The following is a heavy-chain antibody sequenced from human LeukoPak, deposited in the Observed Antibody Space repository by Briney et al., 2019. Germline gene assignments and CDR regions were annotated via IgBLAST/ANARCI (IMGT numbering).Heavy chain of an antibody. CDR1: GGTFSSYA. V-gene: IGHV1-69*13. CDR2: IIPTFGTT. D-gene: IGHD6-19*01. J-gene: IGHJ4*02. CDR3: ARVAAVSGNTGYFDY. Sequence: GASVKVSCKASGGTFSSYAISWVRQAPGQGLEWMGGIIPTFGTTNYAQKFQGRVTITADDSTSTAYMELSSLRSEDTAVYYCARVAAVSGNTGYFDYWGQGTLVTVSS.